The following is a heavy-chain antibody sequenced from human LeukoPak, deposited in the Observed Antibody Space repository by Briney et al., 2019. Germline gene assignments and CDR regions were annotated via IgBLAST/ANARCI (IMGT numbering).Heavy chain of an antibody. CDR2: ISWNRDKI. Sequence: PGRSLRLSCAASGFIFDDYAMHWVRQAPGKGLEWVAGISWNRDKINYADSVKGRFTISRDNAKNSLFLQMDSLRPEDTALYYCAKAGGILTGFIIDWGQGALVTVSS. V-gene: IGHV3-9*01. CDR3: AKAGGILTGFIID. J-gene: IGHJ4*02. D-gene: IGHD3-9*01. CDR1: GFIFDDYA.